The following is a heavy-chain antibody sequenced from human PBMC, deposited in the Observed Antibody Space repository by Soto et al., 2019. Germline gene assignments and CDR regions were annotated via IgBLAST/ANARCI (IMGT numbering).Heavy chain of an antibody. D-gene: IGHD2-15*01. J-gene: IGHJ5*02. CDR1: GGSLRGYY. Sequence: SETLSLTCAVYGGSLRGYYWSWIRQPPGKGLEWIGEINHSGSTNYNPSLKSRVTISVDTSKNQFSLKLSSVTAADTAVYYCARVAYCSGGSCYSFDPWGQGTLVTVSS. CDR3: ARVAYCSGGSCYSFDP. V-gene: IGHV4-34*01. CDR2: INHSGST.